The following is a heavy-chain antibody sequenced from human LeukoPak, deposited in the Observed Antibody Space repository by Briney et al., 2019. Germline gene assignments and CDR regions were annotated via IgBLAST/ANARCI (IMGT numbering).Heavy chain of an antibody. J-gene: IGHJ4*02. V-gene: IGHV3-23*01. CDR3: AKPSSAATPGY. CDR2: ISASGGST. Sequence: GGSLRLSCAASGFTFSSYVMSWVRLAPGKGLEWVSGISASGGSTYYADAVKGRFTISKDNSKSTLFLQMNSLRADDTAVYYCAKPSSAATPGYWGQGTLVTVSS. CDR1: GFTFSSYV. D-gene: IGHD2-15*01.